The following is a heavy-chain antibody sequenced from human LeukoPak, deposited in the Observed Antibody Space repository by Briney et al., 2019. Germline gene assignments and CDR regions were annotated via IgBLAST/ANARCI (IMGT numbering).Heavy chain of an antibody. CDR1: GGSISSSSYY. V-gene: IGHV4-39*07. J-gene: IGHJ5*02. Sequence: SETLSLTCTVSGGSISSSSYYWGWIRQPRGKGLEWIGSIYYSGSTYYNPSLRSRVTISVDTSKNQFSLKLSSVTAADTAVYYCAREESMVRGTSWFDPWGQGTLVTVSS. D-gene: IGHD3-10*01. CDR2: IYYSGST. CDR3: AREESMVRGTSWFDP.